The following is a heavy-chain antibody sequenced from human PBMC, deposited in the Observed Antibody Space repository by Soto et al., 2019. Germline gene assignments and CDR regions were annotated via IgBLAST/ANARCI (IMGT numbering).Heavy chain of an antibody. CDR2: IIPLFGTA. CDR1: GDSISRYA. CDR3: ARESAMTLSSYYYGMDV. Sequence: SVKVSCKASGDSISRYAISWVRLAPGQGPEWMGGIIPLFGTANYTQKFQGRVSITADESTNTAYMELSSLRSEDSAVYYCARESAMTLSSYYYGMDVWGK. V-gene: IGHV1-69*13. D-gene: IGHD2-21*02. J-gene: IGHJ6*04.